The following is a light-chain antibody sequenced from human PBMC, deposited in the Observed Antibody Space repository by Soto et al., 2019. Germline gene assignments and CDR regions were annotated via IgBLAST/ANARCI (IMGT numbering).Light chain of an antibody. CDR2: EVT. V-gene: IGLV2-8*01. CDR3: TSYVGNDIWV. Sequence: QSVLTQPPSASGSPGQSVTISCTVTRSDVGAYKYVSWYQQYPGKAPKLMIYEVTKRPSGVPDRFSGSKSGNTASLTVSGLQAEDEADYYCTSYVGNDIWVFGGGTKVTVL. CDR1: RSDVGAYKY. J-gene: IGLJ3*02.